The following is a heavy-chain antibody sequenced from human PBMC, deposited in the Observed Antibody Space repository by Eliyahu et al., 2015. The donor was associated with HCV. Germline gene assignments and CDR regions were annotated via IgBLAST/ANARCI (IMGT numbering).Heavy chain of an antibody. V-gene: IGHV3-23*01. Sequence: EVQLLESGGGLVQPGGSLRLSCAASGFTFSSYAMSWVRQAPGKGLEWVSAISGSGGRTYYADSVKGRFTISRDNSKNTLYLQMNSLRAEDTAVYYCAASGYSYGFRYYYYGMDVWGQGTTVTVSS. CDR2: ISGSGGRT. D-gene: IGHD5-18*01. J-gene: IGHJ6*02. CDR1: GFTFSSYA. CDR3: AASGYSYGFRYYYYGMDV.